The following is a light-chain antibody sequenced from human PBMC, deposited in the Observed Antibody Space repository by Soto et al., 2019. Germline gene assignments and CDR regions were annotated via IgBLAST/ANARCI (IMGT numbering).Light chain of an antibody. Sequence: EIVMTQSPATLSVSPGERATLSCRASQSVSSNLAWYQQKPGQAPRLLIYGASTRATGIPDRFSGSGSGTEFTLTISSLQSEDFAVYYCQQCNNWPLLTFGGGTNVEIK. CDR3: QQCNNWPLLT. CDR1: QSVSSN. J-gene: IGKJ4*01. V-gene: IGKV3-15*01. CDR2: GAS.